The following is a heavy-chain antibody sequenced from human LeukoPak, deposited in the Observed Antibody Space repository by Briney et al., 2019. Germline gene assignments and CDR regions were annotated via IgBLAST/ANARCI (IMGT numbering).Heavy chain of an antibody. V-gene: IGHV3-30*04. CDR2: ISYDGSNK. D-gene: IGHD3-22*01. CDR1: GFTFSSYA. J-gene: IGHJ4*02. Sequence: GGSLRLSCAASGFTFSSYAMHWVRQAPGKGLEWVAVISYDGSNKYYADPVKGRFTISRDNSKNTLYLQMNSLRAEDTAVYYCARDPDNYDSSGYPDYWGQGTLVTVSS. CDR3: ARDPDNYDSSGYPDY.